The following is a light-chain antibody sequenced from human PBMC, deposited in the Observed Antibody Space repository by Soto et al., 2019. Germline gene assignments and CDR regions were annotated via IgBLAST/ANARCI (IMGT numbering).Light chain of an antibody. CDR1: QSVSSY. CDR3: QQRSNWYT. J-gene: IGKJ2*01. V-gene: IGKV3-11*01. Sequence: EIVLTQSPATLSLSPGARATLSCSASQSVSSYFAWYQQKPGQAPRLLIDDASNRTTGIPARFSGSGSGTDFTLTISRLEPEDFAVYYCQQRSNWYTVGQGTNLEIK. CDR2: DAS.